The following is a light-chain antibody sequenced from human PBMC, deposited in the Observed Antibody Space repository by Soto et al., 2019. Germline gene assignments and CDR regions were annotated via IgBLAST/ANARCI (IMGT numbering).Light chain of an antibody. CDR3: QQSYSTTWT. Sequence: DIQMPQYPSSLSAAVGDRVPITCRASQGISTYLNWYQQKPGKAPKLLIYAASSLQSGVPSRFSGSGSETDFTLTISSLQPEDFATYSCQQSYSTTWTFGQGAKVDI. CDR1: QGISTY. J-gene: IGKJ1*01. V-gene: IGKV1-39*01. CDR2: AAS.